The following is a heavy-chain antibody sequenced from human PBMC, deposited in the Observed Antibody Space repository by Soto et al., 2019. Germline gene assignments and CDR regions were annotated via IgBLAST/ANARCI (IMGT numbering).Heavy chain of an antibody. D-gene: IGHD3-9*01. CDR3: ARGPYYDILTGYSTGVY. CDR1: GFTFSSYE. J-gene: IGHJ4*02. CDR2: ISSSGSTI. Sequence: GGSLRLSCAASGFTFSSYEMNWVRQAPGKGLEWVSYISSSGSTIYYADSVKGRSTISRDNAKNSLYLQMNSLRAEDTAVYYCARGPYYDILTGYSTGVYWGQGTLVTVSS. V-gene: IGHV3-48*03.